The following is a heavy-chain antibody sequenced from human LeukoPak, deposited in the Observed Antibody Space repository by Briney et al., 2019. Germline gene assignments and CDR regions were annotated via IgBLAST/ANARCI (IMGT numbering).Heavy chain of an antibody. CDR3: ARVRGYCSGGSCYYGMDV. D-gene: IGHD2-15*01. V-gene: IGHV1-18*01. Sequence: ASVKVSCKASGYTFTSHGISWVRQAPGHGLEWMGWISGYNGNTNSAQKLQGRVTMTTDTSTSTAYMELRSLRSDDTAVFYCARVRGYCSGGSCYYGMDVWGQGTTVTVSS. CDR1: GYTFTSHG. CDR2: ISGYNGNT. J-gene: IGHJ6*02.